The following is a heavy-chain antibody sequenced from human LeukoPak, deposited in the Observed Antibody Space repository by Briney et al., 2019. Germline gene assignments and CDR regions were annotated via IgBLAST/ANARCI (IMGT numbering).Heavy chain of an antibody. J-gene: IGHJ5*02. D-gene: IGHD3-3*01. Sequence: SETLSLTCTVSGGSISSYYWSWIRQPPGKGLEWIGEINHSGSTNYNPSLKSRVTISVDTSKNQFSLKLSSVTAADTAVYYCARHKSNYDFWSGYYFPWGQGTLVTVSS. V-gene: IGHV4-34*01. CDR3: ARHKSNYDFWSGYYFP. CDR2: INHSGST. CDR1: GGSISSYY.